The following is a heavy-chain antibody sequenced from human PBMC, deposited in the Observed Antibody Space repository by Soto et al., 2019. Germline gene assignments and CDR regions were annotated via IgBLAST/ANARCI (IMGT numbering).Heavy chain of an antibody. Sequence: PGGSLRLSCAASGFTFSSYAMSWVRQAPGKGLEYVSAISSNGGSTYYADSVKGRFTISRDNSKNTLYLQMSSLRAEDTAVYYCVKNLRYFDWLLTYGMDVWGQGTTVTVSS. CDR2: ISSNGGST. CDR1: GFTFSSYA. J-gene: IGHJ6*02. CDR3: VKNLRYFDWLLTYGMDV. V-gene: IGHV3-64D*06. D-gene: IGHD3-9*01.